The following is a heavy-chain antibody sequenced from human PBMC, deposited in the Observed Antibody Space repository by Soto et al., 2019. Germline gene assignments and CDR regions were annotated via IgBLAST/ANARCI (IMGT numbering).Heavy chain of an antibody. CDR3: AREGAAPYYYYGMDV. CDR1: GGSISSSCYY. CDR2: VYYSGST. V-gene: IGHV4-39*07. Sequence: PSETLSLTCTVSGGSISSSCYYWGWIRQPPGKGLEWIGSVYYSGSTYYNPSLKSRVTISVDTSKNQFSLKLSSVTAADTAVYYCAREGAAPYYYYGMDVWGQGTTVTVSS. D-gene: IGHD6-6*01. J-gene: IGHJ6*02.